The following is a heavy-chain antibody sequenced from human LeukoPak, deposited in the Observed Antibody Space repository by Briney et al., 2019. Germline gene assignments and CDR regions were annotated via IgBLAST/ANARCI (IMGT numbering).Heavy chain of an antibody. Sequence: GESLQISCKGSGYSFTSYWIGWGRRMPGKGLEWRGIIYPGDSDTRYSPFFQGQVTISADKSISTAYLQWSSLKASDTAMYYCARPVGSSGWYAFDIWGQGTMVTVSS. V-gene: IGHV5-51*01. CDR1: GYSFTSYW. CDR3: ARPVGSSGWYAFDI. J-gene: IGHJ3*02. CDR2: IYPGDSDT. D-gene: IGHD6-19*01.